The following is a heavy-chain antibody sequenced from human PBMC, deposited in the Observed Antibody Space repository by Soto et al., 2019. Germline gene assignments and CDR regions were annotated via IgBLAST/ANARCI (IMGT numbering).Heavy chain of an antibody. CDR3: ARVRTYYYGSGSSPPYAFDI. CDR2: INHRGST. J-gene: IGHJ3*02. Sequence: SETLSLTCVVSGGSFSGYYWSWIRQPPGKGLEWIGEINHRGSTNYNPSLKSRVTISVDTSKNQFSLKLSSVTAADTAVYYCARVRTYYYGSGSSPPYAFDIWGQGTMVTVSS. V-gene: IGHV4-34*01. D-gene: IGHD3-10*01. CDR1: GGSFSGYY.